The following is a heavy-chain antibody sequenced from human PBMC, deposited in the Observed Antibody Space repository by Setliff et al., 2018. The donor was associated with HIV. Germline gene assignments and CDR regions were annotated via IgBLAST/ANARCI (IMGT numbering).Heavy chain of an antibody. J-gene: IGHJ4*02. CDR2: ISYSGST. D-gene: IGHD2-2*01. CDR3: ATVVPAAHFDY. V-gene: IGHV4-31*03. CDR1: GGSISSGGYY. Sequence: SETLSLTCTVSGGSISSGGYYWSWIRQHPGKGLEWIGHISYSGSTYYNPSLKSRVTISVDSSKSQFSLNLSSVTVADTAVYYCATVVPAAHFDYWGQGTLVTVSS.